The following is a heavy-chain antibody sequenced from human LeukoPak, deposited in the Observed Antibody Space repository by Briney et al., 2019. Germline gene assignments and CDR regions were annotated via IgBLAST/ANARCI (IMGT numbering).Heavy chain of an antibody. CDR1: GFTFSSYA. CDR2: ISGSGGST. J-gene: IGHJ6*04. CDR3: AKDPSAYGSGYYYGMDV. V-gene: IGHV3-23*01. Sequence: GGSLRLSCAASGFTFSSYAMSWVRQAPGKGLEWVSAISGSGGSTYYADSVEGRFTTSRDNSKNTLYLQMNSLRAEDTAVYYYAKDPSAYGSGYYYGMDVWGKGTTVTVSS. D-gene: IGHD3-10*01.